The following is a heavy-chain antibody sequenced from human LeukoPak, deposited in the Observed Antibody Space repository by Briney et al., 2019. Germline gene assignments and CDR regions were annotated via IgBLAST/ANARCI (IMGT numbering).Heavy chain of an antibody. CDR2: ISSSGSTI. Sequence: PGGSLRLSCAASGFTFSSYEMNWVRQAPGKGLEWVAYISSSGSTIYYADSVKGRFTISRDNAKNSLYLQMNSLRAEDTAVYFCASEEVIIAARHAFDIWGQGTMVTVSS. D-gene: IGHD2/OR15-2a*01. CDR1: GFTFSSYE. V-gene: IGHV3-48*03. CDR3: ASEEVIIAARHAFDI. J-gene: IGHJ3*02.